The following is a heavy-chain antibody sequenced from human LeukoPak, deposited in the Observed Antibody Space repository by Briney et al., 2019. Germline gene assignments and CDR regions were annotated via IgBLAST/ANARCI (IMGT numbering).Heavy chain of an antibody. CDR2: ISAYNGNT. Sequence: ASVKVSCKASGYTFTSYGISWVRQAPGQGLEWMGWISAYNGNTNYAQKLQGRVTMTTDTSTSTAYMKLRSLRSDDTAVYYCARAGYYALHGTFDIWGQGTMVTVSS. CDR3: ARAGYYALHGTFDI. J-gene: IGHJ3*02. V-gene: IGHV1-18*01. CDR1: GYTFTSYG. D-gene: IGHD2-2*01.